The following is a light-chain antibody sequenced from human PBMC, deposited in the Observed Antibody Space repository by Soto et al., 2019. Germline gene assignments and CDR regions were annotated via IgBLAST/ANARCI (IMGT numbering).Light chain of an antibody. Sequence: EIVMTQSTATLSVSPGERATLSCRASQSVSSNLDWYQQKPGQAPRLLIYGASTRATGIPARFSGSGSGTEFTLTLSSLQSEDFAVYYCQQYNNWPPRGTFGQGTKVEIK. CDR2: GAS. CDR1: QSVSSN. CDR3: QQYNNWPPRGT. V-gene: IGKV3-15*01. J-gene: IGKJ1*01.